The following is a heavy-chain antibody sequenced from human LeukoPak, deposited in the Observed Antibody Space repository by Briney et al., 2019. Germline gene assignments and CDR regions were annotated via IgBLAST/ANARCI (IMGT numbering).Heavy chain of an antibody. CDR2: IYYSGTT. CDR1: GGSIDSSSYY. J-gene: IGHJ6*03. V-gene: IGHV4-39*01. CDR3: ARQRADYFYHYMDV. Sequence: SETLSLTCTVSGGSIDSSSYYWDWIRQPPGKGLEWLGNIYYSGTTFYTSSLKSRVTISTDMSKNQFSLRLTSVTAADTAVYYCARQRADYFYHYMDVWGKGNTVIVSS.